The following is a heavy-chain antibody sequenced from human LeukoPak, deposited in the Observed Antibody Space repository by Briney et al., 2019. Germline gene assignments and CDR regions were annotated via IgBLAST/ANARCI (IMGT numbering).Heavy chain of an antibody. CDR1: GYTFSSYG. D-gene: IGHD3-3*01. J-gene: IGHJ4*02. Sequence: ASVKVSCKASGYTFSSYGISWVRQAPGQGLEWMGWINTHSGETKYGQKFLGRVTMARDTSISTAYVELARLTSDDTAVYYCARDLKFDGSGYYSPHFDYWGQGTLVTVSS. CDR3: ARDLKFDGSGYYSPHFDY. CDR2: INTHSGET. V-gene: IGHV1-2*02.